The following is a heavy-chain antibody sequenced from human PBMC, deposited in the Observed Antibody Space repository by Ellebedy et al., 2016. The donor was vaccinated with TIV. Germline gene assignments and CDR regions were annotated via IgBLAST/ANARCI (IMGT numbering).Heavy chain of an antibody. CDR1: GYTFSAYY. J-gene: IGHJ5*01. V-gene: IGHV1-2*04. D-gene: IGHD1-26*01. Sequence: AASVKVSCKASGYTFSAYYMHWVRQAPGQDLEWMGWINPNNGDTNCAQKFQGWVTMTRDTSISTAYMDLNRLTSDDTAVYYCARGPSIVGATTGNWFESWGQGTLVTVSS. CDR3: ARGPSIVGATTGNWFES. CDR2: INPNNGDT.